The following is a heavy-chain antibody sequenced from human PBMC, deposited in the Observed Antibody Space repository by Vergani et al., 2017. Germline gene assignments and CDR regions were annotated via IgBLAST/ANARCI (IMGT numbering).Heavy chain of an antibody. D-gene: IGHD3-3*01. CDR3: ARASRVDYDFWSGYLWGYYYNMDV. CDR2: IFSNDEK. Sequence: QVTLKESGPVLVKPTETLTLTCTVSGFSLSNARMGVSWIRQPPGKALEWLAHIFSNDEKSYSTTLKSRLTISKDTSKSQVVLTMTNMDPVDTATYYCARASRVDYDFWSGYLWGYYYNMDVWGKGTTVTVSS. V-gene: IGHV2-26*01. J-gene: IGHJ6*03. CDR1: GFSLSNARMG.